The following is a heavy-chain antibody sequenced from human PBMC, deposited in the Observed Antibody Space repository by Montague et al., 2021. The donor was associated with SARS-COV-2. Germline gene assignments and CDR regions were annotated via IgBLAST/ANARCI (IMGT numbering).Heavy chain of an antibody. J-gene: IGHJ4*02. CDR1: GFTFSYYV. CDR3: ANRGIAAAGSYRYYFDY. V-gene: IGHV3-23*01. CDR2: ISGSGGST. Sequence: SLRLSCAASGFTFSYYVMSWVRQAPGKGLEWVSAISGSGGSTYYADSVKGRFTISRDSSENTLYLQMNNLRAEDTAVYYCANRGIAAAGSYRYYFDYWGQGTLVTVSS. D-gene: IGHD6-13*01.